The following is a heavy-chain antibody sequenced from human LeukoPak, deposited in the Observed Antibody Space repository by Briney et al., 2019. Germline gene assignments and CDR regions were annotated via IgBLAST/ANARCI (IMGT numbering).Heavy chain of an antibody. J-gene: IGHJ3*02. V-gene: IGHV4-4*07. Sequence: SETLSLSCTVSGGSISKNYRTWVRQTPGKGLEWVSNIYTGGSTNYTQSPKSRATMSIDTSKNKFSLKMSTVRAADTAVYYCGRLAGGGSTSVVAFDTWGQGTMVTASS. D-gene: IGHD2-15*01. CDR2: IYTGGST. CDR1: GGSISKNY. CDR3: GRLAGGGSTSVVAFDT.